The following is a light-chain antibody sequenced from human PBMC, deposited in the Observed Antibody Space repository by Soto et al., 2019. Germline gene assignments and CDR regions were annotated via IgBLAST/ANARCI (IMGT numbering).Light chain of an antibody. CDR1: SYNIGSNT. CDR2: SNN. CDR3: AAWDDSLNGRWV. Sequence: QSVLTQPPSASGTPGQRVTISCSGSSYNIGSNTVNWYQQLPGTAPKLLIYSNNQRPSGVPDRFSGSKSGTSASLAISGLQSEDEADYYCAAWDDSLNGRWVFGGGTKVTVL. J-gene: IGLJ3*02. V-gene: IGLV1-44*01.